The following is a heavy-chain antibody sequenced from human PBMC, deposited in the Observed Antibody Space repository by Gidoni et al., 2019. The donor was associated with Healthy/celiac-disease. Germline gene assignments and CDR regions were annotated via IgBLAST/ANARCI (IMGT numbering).Heavy chain of an antibody. CDR3: ARVPRNTIFGVVIHNYYYCGMDV. CDR1: GRSFSGYY. D-gene: IGHD3-3*01. J-gene: IGHJ6*02. V-gene: IGHV4-34*01. Sequence: QVQLPQWFAGLLKPSETLSLTCSVYGRSFSGYYWSWLLQPPGKGLEWIGEINHSGSTNYNPYLKSRVTISVDTSKNQFSLKLSSVTAADTAGYYCARVPRNTIFGVVIHNYYYCGMDVWGQGTTVNVSS. CDR2: INHSGST.